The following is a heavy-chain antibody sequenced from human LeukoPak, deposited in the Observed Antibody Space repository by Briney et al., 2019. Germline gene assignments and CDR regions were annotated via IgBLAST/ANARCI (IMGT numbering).Heavy chain of an antibody. CDR3: TRDSGTYNWSDP. J-gene: IGHJ5*02. V-gene: IGHV3-73*01. Sequence: PGGSLKLSCAASGFTFSGSAIHWVRQSSGKGLEWVGQIDKKDKGYATATAYAASVTGRFTISRDDSINTAYLQMKSLRTEDTALYYCTRDSGTYNWSDPWGQGTLVTVSS. D-gene: IGHD1-26*01. CDR1: GFTFSGSA. CDR2: IDKKDKGYATAT.